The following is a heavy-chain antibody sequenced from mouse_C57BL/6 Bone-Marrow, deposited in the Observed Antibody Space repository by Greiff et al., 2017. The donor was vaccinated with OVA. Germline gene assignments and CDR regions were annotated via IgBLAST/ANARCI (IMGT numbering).Heavy chain of an antibody. CDR1: GYTFTEYT. CDR3: ARHGYYYGSSPFAY. Sequence: VQRVESGAELVKPGASVKLSCKASGYTFTEYTIHWVKQRSGQGLEWIGWFYPGSGSIKYNEKFKDKATLTADKSSSTVYMELSSVTSEVSAVYFCARHGYYYGSSPFAYWGQGTLVTVAA. CDR2: FYPGSGSI. J-gene: IGHJ3*01. V-gene: IGHV1-62-2*01. D-gene: IGHD1-1*01.